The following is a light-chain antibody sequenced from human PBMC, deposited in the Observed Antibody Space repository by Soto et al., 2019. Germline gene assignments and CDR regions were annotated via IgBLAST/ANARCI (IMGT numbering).Light chain of an antibody. CDR3: QQSYSTPYT. CDR2: AAS. CDR1: QDITSY. Sequence: DIQMTQSPSSLSASVGDRVTITCQASQDITSYLNWYQHKPGKAPKLLIYAASSLQSGVPSRVSGSGSGTDFTLIISSLQPEDFATYYCQQSYSTPYTFGQGTKLEIK. J-gene: IGKJ2*01. V-gene: IGKV1-39*01.